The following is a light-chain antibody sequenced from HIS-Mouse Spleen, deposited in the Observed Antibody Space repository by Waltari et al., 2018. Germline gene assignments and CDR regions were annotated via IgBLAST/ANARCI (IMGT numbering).Light chain of an antibody. CDR1: SSDVGGYNY. J-gene: IGLJ2*01. CDR3: SSYAGSNNLV. Sequence: QSALTQPPSASGSPGQSVTIPCTGTSSDVGGYNYGSWYQPHPGKAPKPQIYEVSKRPSGVPDRFSGSKSGNTASLTVSGLQAEDEADYYCSSYAGSNNLVFGGGTKLTVL. V-gene: IGLV2-8*01. CDR2: EVS.